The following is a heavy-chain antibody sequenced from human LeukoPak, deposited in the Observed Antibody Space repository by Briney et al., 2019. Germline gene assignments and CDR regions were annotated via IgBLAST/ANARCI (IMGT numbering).Heavy chain of an antibody. CDR1: GFSFSNYV. J-gene: IGHJ3*02. CDR2: IMPNGETR. D-gene: IGHD2-15*01. V-gene: IGHV3-64*01. Sequence: GGSLRLSCAASGFSFSNYVMHWVRQAPGKGLEYVSAIMPNGETRGYANSMKGRFTISRDNSKNTLYLQVGSLRAEDMAIYYCARERDGGFAFDIWGQGTLVTVSS. CDR3: ARERDGGFAFDI.